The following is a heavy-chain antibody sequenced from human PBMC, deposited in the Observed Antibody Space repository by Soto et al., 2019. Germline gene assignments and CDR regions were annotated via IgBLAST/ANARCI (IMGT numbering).Heavy chain of an antibody. CDR1: GGSISSGGHY. J-gene: IGHJ4*02. V-gene: IGHV4-31*03. CDR2: IYDSGGT. Sequence: QVQLQESGPGLVKPSQTLSLTCSVSGGSISSGGHYWSWVRQLPGKGLEWIGYIYDSGGTDYTPSLKSRVTISRDASKNQFSLKLSSVTAADTAIYYCARDLVDWGQGSLVTVSS. CDR3: ARDLVD.